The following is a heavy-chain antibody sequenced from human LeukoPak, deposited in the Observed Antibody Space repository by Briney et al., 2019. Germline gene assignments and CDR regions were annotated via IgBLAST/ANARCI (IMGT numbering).Heavy chain of an antibody. J-gene: IGHJ4*02. CDR3: AKGAGVDIVATIRGGFDY. CDR1: GFTFDDYA. D-gene: IGHD5-12*01. CDR2: ISWNSGSI. V-gene: IGHV3-9*01. Sequence: GGSLRLSCAASGFTFDDYAMHWVRQAPGKGLEWVSGISWNSGSIGYADSVKGRSTISRDNAKNSLYLQMNSLRAEDTALYYCAKGAGVDIVATIRGGFDYWGQGTLVTVSS.